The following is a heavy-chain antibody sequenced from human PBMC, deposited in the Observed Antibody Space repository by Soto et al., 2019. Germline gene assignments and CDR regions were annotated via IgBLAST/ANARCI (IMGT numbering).Heavy chain of an antibody. D-gene: IGHD3-22*01. CDR3: TRDTYYYDSSGYYRYDY. V-gene: IGHV3-49*03. CDR2: IRSKAYGGTT. CDR1: GFTFGDYA. J-gene: IGHJ4*02. Sequence: GGSLRLSCTASGFTFGDYAMSWFRQAPGKGLEWVGFIRSKAYGGTTEYAASVKGRFTISRDDSKSIAYLQMNSLKTEDTAVYYCTRDTYYYDSSGYYRYDYWGQGTLVTVSS.